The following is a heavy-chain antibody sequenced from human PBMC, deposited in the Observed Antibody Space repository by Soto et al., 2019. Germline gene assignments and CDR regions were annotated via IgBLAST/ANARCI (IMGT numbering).Heavy chain of an antibody. CDR3: ARAPATVTPFDY. Sequence: SETLSLTCAVYGGSFSDYYWNWIRQAPGKGLEWIGEINHSGSTNYNPSLKSRVTISVDTSKNQFSLKLSSVTAADTAVYYCARAPATVTPFDYWGQGTLVTVSS. CDR1: GGSFSDYY. V-gene: IGHV4-34*01. J-gene: IGHJ4*02. D-gene: IGHD4-17*01. CDR2: INHSGST.